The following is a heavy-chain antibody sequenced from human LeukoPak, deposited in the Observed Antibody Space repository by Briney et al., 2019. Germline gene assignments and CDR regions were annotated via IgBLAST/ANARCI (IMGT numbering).Heavy chain of an antibody. J-gene: IGHJ4*02. CDR2: INHSGST. D-gene: IGHD6-19*01. Sequence: SETLSLTCAVYGGSFSGYYWSWIRQPPGKGLEWIGEINHSGSTKYNPSVQGRVTISVDKSKNHISLKLTSLTPAGTAVYYCAGRPTPRPAPYSSGSEGYCFDDCGQGTLLTASS. V-gene: IGHV4-34*01. CDR3: AGRPTPRPAPYSSGSEGYCFDD. CDR1: GGSFSGYY.